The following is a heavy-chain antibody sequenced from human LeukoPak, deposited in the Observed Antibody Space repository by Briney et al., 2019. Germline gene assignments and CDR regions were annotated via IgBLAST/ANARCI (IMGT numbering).Heavy chain of an antibody. Sequence: GGSLRLSCAASGFTFSSYAMSWVRQAPGKGLEWVSAISGSGGSTYYADSVKCRFTISRDNSKNTLYLQMNSLRAEDTAVYYCARAPYSSSWYLDYWGQGTLVTVSS. D-gene: IGHD6-13*01. CDR2: ISGSGGST. CDR1: GFTFSSYA. J-gene: IGHJ4*02. CDR3: ARAPYSSSWYLDY. V-gene: IGHV3-23*01.